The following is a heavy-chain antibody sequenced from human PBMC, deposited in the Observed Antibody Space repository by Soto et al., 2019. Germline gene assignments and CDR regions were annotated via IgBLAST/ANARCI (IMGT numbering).Heavy chain of an antibody. CDR2: IIPILGIA. J-gene: IGHJ6*03. V-gene: IGHV1-69*02. CDR1: GSTFSSYT. D-gene: IGHD6-13*01. Sequence: GASVKVSCKASGSTFSSYTISWVRQAPGQGLEWMGRIIPILGIANYAQKFQGRVTITADKSTSTAYMELSSLRSEDTAVYYCARGIAAAGMDYYYYMDVWGKGTTVTVSS. CDR3: ARGIAAAGMDYYYYMDV.